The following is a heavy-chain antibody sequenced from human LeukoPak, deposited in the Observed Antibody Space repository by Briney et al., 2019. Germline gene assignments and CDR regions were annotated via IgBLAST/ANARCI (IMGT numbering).Heavy chain of an antibody. CDR3: ATSKIVGATPDGRLNY. Sequence: ASVKVSCKVSGYTLTELSMHWVRQAPGKGLERKGGFAPEDGETIYAQKFQGRVTMTEDTSTDTAYMELSSLRSEDTAVYYCATSKIVGATPDGRLNYWGQGTLVTVSS. CDR2: FAPEDGET. J-gene: IGHJ4*02. D-gene: IGHD1-26*01. CDR1: GYTLTELS. V-gene: IGHV1-24*01.